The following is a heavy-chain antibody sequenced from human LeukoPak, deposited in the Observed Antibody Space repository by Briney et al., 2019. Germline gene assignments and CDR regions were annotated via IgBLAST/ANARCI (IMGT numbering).Heavy chain of an antibody. CDR3: AREDTGVAFDI. D-gene: IGHD2-8*01. J-gene: IGHJ3*02. CDR1: GFTFSSYW. V-gene: IGHV3-7*01. CDR2: INQDASET. Sequence: PGESLRLSCAASGFTFSSYWMSWVRQAPGTGLQWVANINQDASETYYVDSVKGRFTISRGNAKNSVYLQMNSLRVEDTAVYYCAREDTGVAFDIWGQGTTVTV.